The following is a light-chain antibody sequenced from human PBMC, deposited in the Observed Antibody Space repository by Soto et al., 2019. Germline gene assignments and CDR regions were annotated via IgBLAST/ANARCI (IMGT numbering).Light chain of an antibody. CDR3: QQYNKWPPET. CDR2: GAS. V-gene: IGKV3-15*01. CDR1: QSVSSSY. J-gene: IGKJ1*01. Sequence: EVVLTQSPVTLSLSPGERATLSCRASQSVSSSYLAWYQQKPGQAPRLLIYGASTRATGIPARFSGSGSGTEFTLTISSLQSEDFAVYYCQQYNKWPPETFGQGTKVDIK.